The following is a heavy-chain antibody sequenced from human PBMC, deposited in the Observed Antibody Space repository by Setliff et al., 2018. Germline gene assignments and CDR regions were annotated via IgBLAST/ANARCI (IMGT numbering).Heavy chain of an antibody. V-gene: IGHV1-18*04. D-gene: IGHD3-22*01. CDR2: ISGYNGNT. CDR3: AREGRRYYDSSGYYYDPYYYYYMDV. J-gene: IGHJ6*03. CDR1: GNTFTGYY. Sequence: ASVKVSCKASGNTFTGYYIHWLRQAPGQGLEWVGWISGYNGNTIYAQNFQGRVTMTTDTSTSTAYMELRSLTSDDTAVYYCAREGRRYYDSSGYYYDPYYYYYMDVWGKGTTVTVSS.